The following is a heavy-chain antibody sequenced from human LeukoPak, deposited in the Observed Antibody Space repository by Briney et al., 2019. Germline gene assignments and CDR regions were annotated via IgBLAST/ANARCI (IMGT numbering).Heavy chain of an antibody. CDR3: ASHSSSWYGFDY. J-gene: IGHJ4*02. CDR1: GFTVSCNH. CDR2: IYSGGST. V-gene: IGHV3-53*01. D-gene: IGHD6-13*01. Sequence: PGGSLRLSCAASGFTVSCNHMSWVRQAPGKGLEWVSVIYSGGSTYYADSVKGRFTISRDNSKNTLYLQMNSLRAEDTAVYYCASHSSSWYGFDYWGQGTLVTVSS.